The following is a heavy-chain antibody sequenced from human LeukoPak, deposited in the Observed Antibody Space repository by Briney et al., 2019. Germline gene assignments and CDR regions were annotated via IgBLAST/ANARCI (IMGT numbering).Heavy chain of an antibody. CDR2: ISGSGGST. J-gene: IGHJ6*02. CDR1: GFTFSSYA. D-gene: IGHD2-2*01. V-gene: IGHV3-23*01. CDR3: AKDGYCSSTSCYYYYGMDV. Sequence: PGGSLRLSCAASGFTFSSYAMSWVRQAPGKGLEWVSAISGSGGSTYYADSVKGRFTISRDNSKNTLYLQMNSLRAEGTAVYYCAKDGYCSSTSCYYYYGMDVWGQGTTVTVSS.